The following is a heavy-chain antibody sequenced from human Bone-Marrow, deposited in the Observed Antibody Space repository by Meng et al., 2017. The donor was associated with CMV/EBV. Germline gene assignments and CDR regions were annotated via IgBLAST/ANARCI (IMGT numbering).Heavy chain of an antibody. D-gene: IGHD3-3*01. Sequence: GGSLRLSCAASGFTFSSYSMNWVRQAPRKGLEWVSFISSSSSYIYYADSVKRRFTISRDNAKNSLYLQMNSLRAEDTAVYYCARDLGGVDFGVVRGDYYGMDVWGQGTTVTVSS. V-gene: IGHV3-21*01. CDR3: ARDLGGVDFGVVRGDYYGMDV. CDR1: GFTFSSYS. J-gene: IGHJ6*02. CDR2: ISSSSSYI.